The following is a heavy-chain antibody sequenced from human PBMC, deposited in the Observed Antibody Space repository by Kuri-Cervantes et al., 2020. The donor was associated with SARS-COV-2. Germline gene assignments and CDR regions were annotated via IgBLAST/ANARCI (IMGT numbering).Heavy chain of an antibody. CDR3: ASQGRGYSSSGNSCFFDY. CDR1: GFTFSSYW. Sequence: GESLKISCAASGFTFSSYWMHWVRQAPGKGLVWVSRINSDGSSTSYADSVKGRFTISRDNAKNTLYLQMNSLRAEDTAVYYCASQGRGYSSSGNSCFFDYWGQGTLVTVSS. J-gene: IGHJ4*02. V-gene: IGHV3-74*01. CDR2: INSDGSST. D-gene: IGHD6-13*01.